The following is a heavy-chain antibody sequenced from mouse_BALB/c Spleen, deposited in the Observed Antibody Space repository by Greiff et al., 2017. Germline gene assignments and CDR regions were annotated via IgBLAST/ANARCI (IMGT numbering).Heavy chain of an antibody. Sequence: QVQLQQSGPGLVAPSQSLSITCTVSGFSLTSYGVHWVRQPPGKGLEWLGVIWAGGSTNYNSALMSRLSISKDNSKSQVFLKMNSLQTDDTAMYYCARQIYYRYDGAMDYWGQGTSVTVSS. D-gene: IGHD2-14*01. V-gene: IGHV2-9*02. J-gene: IGHJ4*01. CDR2: IWAGGST. CDR1: GFSLTSYG. CDR3: ARQIYYRYDGAMDY.